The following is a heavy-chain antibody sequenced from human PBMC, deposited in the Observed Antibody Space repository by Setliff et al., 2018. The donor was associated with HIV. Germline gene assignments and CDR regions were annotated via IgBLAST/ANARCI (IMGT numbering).Heavy chain of an antibody. CDR2: INAGNHNP. V-gene: IGHV1-3*01. J-gene: IGHJ3*02. D-gene: IGHD3-22*01. CDR1: GYTFINYG. Sequence: ASVKVSCKASGYTFINYGIAWVRQAPGQGLEWMGWINAGNHNPKYSQNFQGRVTITRDTSASTAYMELSSLRSEDTAVYYCARGSSGDAFDIWGQGTMVTVSS. CDR3: ARGSSGDAFDI.